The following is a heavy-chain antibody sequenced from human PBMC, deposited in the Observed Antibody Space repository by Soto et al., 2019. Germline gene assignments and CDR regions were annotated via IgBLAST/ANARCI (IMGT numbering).Heavy chain of an antibody. CDR3: ARDAPDCSSGTCYSAYFDL. J-gene: IGHJ4*02. CDR1: GASFSSYY. V-gene: IGHV4-59*01. D-gene: IGHD2-15*01. CDR2: VYYSGYT. Sequence: QVQLQESGPGLVKPSETLSLTCTVSGASFSSYYWSWIRQPPGKGLEWIGYVYYSGYTNYNPSLRSRVAMSVDTSMNQFSLKLTSVTAADTAVYYCARDAPDCSSGTCYSAYFDLWGQGTLVTVSS.